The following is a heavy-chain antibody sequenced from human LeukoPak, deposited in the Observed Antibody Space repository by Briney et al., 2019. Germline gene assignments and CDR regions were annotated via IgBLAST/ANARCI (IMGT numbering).Heavy chain of an antibody. J-gene: IGHJ4*02. CDR2: ISSSSSTI. D-gene: IGHD3-22*01. Sequence: GGPLRLSCAASGFTFSSYSMNWVRQAPGKGLEWVSYISSSSSTIYYADSVKGRFTISRDNAKNSLYLQMNSLRDEDTAVYYCARGGYYDSSGYLDYWGQGTLVTVSS. CDR3: ARGGYYDSSGYLDY. V-gene: IGHV3-48*02. CDR1: GFTFSSYS.